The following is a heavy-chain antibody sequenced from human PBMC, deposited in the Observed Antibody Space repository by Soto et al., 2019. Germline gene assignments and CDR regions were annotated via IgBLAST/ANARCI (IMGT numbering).Heavy chain of an antibody. D-gene: IGHD2-15*01. V-gene: IGHV1-69*13. Sequence: SVKVSCKASGGTFSSYAISWVRQAPGQGLEWMGGIIPIFGTANYAQKFQGRVTITADESTSTAYMELSSLRSEDTAVYYCVRGSGYCSGGSCYSRYYYYGMDVWGQGTTVTVPS. J-gene: IGHJ6*02. CDR2: IIPIFGTA. CDR3: VRGSGYCSGGSCYSRYYYYGMDV. CDR1: GGTFSSYA.